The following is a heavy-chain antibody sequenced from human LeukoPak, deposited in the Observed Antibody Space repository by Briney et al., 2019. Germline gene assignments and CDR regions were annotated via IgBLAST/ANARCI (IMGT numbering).Heavy chain of an antibody. J-gene: IGHJ4*02. Sequence: GGSLRLSCAASGFTFSSYGMHWVRQAPGKGPEWVAFIRYDGSNKYYADSVKGRFTISRDNSKNTLYLQMNSLRAEDTAVYYCAKGTSYQLLRVLAGNWGQGTLVTVSS. CDR3: AKGTSYQLLRVLAGN. CDR1: GFTFSSYG. D-gene: IGHD2-2*01. V-gene: IGHV3-30*02. CDR2: IRYDGSNK.